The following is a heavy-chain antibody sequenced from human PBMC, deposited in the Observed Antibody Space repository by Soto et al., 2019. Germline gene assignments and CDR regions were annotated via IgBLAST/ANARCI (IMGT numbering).Heavy chain of an antibody. CDR3: ARVHYYDSSGYTEYYYGMDV. CDR1: GGSISSGDYY. Sequence: QVQLQESGPGLVKPSQTLSLTCTVSGGSISSGDYYWSWIRQPPGKGLEWIGYIYYSGSTYYNPSLKSRVTISVDTSKNQFSLQLSSVTAADTAVYYCARVHYYDSSGYTEYYYGMDVWGQGTTVTVSS. D-gene: IGHD3-22*01. J-gene: IGHJ6*02. CDR2: IYYSGST. V-gene: IGHV4-30-4*01.